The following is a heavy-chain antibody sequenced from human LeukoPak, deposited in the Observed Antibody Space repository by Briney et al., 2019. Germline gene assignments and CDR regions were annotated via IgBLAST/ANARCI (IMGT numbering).Heavy chain of an antibody. V-gene: IGHV3-7*01. CDR2: IKEDVSEK. J-gene: IGHJ6*04. CDR3: ARRWAGSGRMDV. D-gene: IGHD3-10*01. Sequence: GGSLRLSCAASGITFSGYRMTWVRQAPGKGLEWVANIKEDVSEKFYVDSVRGRFTISRDDAKNSLYLEMNSLRAEDTAVYYCARRWAGSGRMDVWGKGTTVTVSA. CDR1: GITFSGYR.